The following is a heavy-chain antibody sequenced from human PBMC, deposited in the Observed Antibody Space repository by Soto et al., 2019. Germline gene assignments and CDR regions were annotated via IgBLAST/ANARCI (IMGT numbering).Heavy chain of an antibody. CDR2: IGTAGDP. D-gene: IGHD2-2*01. CDR3: ARAALYCSSTSCYRGYGMDV. V-gene: IGHV3-13*05. J-gene: IGHJ6*02. CDR1: GFTFSSYD. Sequence: GGSLRLSCAASGFTFSSYDMHWVRQATGKXLEWVSAIGTAGDPYYPGSVKGRFTISRENAKNSLYLQMNSLRAGDTAVYYCARAALYCSSTSCYRGYGMDVWGQGTTVTVSS.